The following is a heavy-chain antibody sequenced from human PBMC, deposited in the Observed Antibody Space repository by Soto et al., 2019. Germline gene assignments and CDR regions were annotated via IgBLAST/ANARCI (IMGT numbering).Heavy chain of an antibody. Sequence: PGGSLRLSCAASGFTFSSYAMSWVRQAPGKGLEWVSAISGSGGSTYYADSVKGRFTISRDNSKNTLYLQMNSLRAEDTAVYYCAKLPLPLAVAGRGRPLYYFDYWGQGTLVTVSS. CDR3: AKLPLPLAVAGRGRPLYYFDY. CDR2: ISGSGGST. J-gene: IGHJ4*02. D-gene: IGHD6-19*01. CDR1: GFTFSSYA. V-gene: IGHV3-23*01.